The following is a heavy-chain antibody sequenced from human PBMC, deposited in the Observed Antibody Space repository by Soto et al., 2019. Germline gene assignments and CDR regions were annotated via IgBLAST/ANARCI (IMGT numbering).Heavy chain of an antibody. CDR1: GGSISSYY. Sequence: SETLSLTCTVSGGSISSYYWTWIRQPPGKGLEWIGFMYNSGSTHYNPSLKSRITISVDTSKNQFSLKLSSVTAADTAVYYCVRGIGGYFHYWGQGSLVTVSS. V-gene: IGHV4-59*12. CDR2: MYNSGST. J-gene: IGHJ4*02. D-gene: IGHD3-3*01. CDR3: VRGIGGYFHY.